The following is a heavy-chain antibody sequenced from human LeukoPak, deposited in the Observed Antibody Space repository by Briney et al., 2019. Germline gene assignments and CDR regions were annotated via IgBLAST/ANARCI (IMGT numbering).Heavy chain of an antibody. J-gene: IGHJ4*02. Sequence: SETLSLTCTVSGGFISSYYWSWIRQPPGKELEWIGYIYYSGSTNYNPSLKSRVTISVDTSKNQFSLKLSSVTAADTAVYYCASGSGGYYDSTPRKNWGQGTLVTVSS. V-gene: IGHV4-59*01. CDR2: IYYSGST. D-gene: IGHD3-22*01. CDR1: GGFISSYY. CDR3: ASGSGGYYDSTPRKN.